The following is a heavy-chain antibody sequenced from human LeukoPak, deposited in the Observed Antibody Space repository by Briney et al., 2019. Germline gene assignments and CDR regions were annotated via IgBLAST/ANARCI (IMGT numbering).Heavy chain of an antibody. D-gene: IGHD1-7*01. CDR1: GFTFSDYY. J-gene: IGHJ4*02. CDR2: IYFIGST. V-gene: IGHV4-59*05. Sequence: GSLRLSCAASGFTFSDYYMSWIRQPPGKGLEWIGSIYFIGSTYYNTSLKSRVTISVDTSKNQFSLNLSSVTAADTAVYYCARGLIGTFDFWGQGILVSVSS. CDR3: ARGLIGTFDF.